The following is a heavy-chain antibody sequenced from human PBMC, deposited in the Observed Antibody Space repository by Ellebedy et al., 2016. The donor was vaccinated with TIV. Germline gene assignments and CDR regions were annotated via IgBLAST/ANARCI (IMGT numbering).Heavy chain of an antibody. Sequence: PGGSLRLSCEASGFTFSSYWMHWVRQAPGKGLVWVSCVYLDGTTTTYADSVKGRFTISSDNAKNTVYLQMNSLRAEDTAVYYCTRGGFGHAMDVWGQGTTVTVSS. CDR3: TRGGFGHAMDV. CDR2: VYLDGTTT. J-gene: IGHJ6*02. CDR1: GFTFSSYW. D-gene: IGHD3-10*01. V-gene: IGHV3-74*01.